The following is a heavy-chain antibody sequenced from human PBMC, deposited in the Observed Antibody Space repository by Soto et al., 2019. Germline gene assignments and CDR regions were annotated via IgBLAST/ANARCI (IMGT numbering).Heavy chain of an antibody. CDR2: IFPSDSGT. Sequence: GESLKISCRTSGYKFTSSWIARVRQMPGKGLEWMGIIFPSDSGTRYSPSFQGQVNISADRSTSTVFLQWASLKASDTAVYFCARKDKSGYFNWFDPWGQGTLVTVSS. CDR3: ARKDKSGYFNWFDP. D-gene: IGHD3-22*01. CDR1: GYKFTSSW. V-gene: IGHV5-51*01. J-gene: IGHJ5*02.